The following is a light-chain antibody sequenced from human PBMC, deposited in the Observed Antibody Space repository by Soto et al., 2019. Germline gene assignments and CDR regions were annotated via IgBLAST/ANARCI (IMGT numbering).Light chain of an antibody. CDR1: QSINNY. J-gene: IGKJ4*01. Sequence: EIVLTQSPVTLSLSPGERATLSCRASQSINNYLAWYQQKPGQPPRLLIYDASNRATAIPVRFSGSGSGTDFALTISSLGPGDFAVYYCQYRGIWPPGATFGGGTKVEIK. CDR2: DAS. CDR3: QYRGIWPPGAT. V-gene: IGKV3-11*01.